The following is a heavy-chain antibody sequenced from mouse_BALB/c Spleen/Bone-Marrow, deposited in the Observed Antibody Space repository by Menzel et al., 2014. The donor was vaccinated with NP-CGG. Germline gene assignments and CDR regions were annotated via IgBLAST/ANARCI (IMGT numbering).Heavy chain of an antibody. Sequence: LSCAASGFTFSSFGMHWVRQAPEKGLEWVAYISSGSSTIYYADTVKGRFTISRDNPKNTLFLQMTSLRSEDTAMYYCARSGYYGSSPYYAMDYWGRGTSVTVSS. CDR1: GFTFSSFG. J-gene: IGHJ4*01. V-gene: IGHV5-17*02. CDR3: ARSGYYGSSPYYAMDY. CDR2: ISSGSSTI. D-gene: IGHD1-1*01.